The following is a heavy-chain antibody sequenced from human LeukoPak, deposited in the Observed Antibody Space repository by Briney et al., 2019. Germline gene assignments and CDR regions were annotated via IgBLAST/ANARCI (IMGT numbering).Heavy chain of an antibody. CDR1: GFTFSSYA. J-gene: IGHJ6*03. CDR3: ARDPIAARRPTNYYYYYYMDV. V-gene: IGHV3-30-3*01. Sequence: GGSPRLSCAASGFTFSSYAMHWVRQAPGKGLEWVAVISYDGSNKYYADSVKGRFTISRDNSKNTLYLQMNSLRAEDTAVYYCARDPIAARRPTNYYYYYYMDVWGKGTTVTVSS. D-gene: IGHD6-6*01. CDR2: ISYDGSNK.